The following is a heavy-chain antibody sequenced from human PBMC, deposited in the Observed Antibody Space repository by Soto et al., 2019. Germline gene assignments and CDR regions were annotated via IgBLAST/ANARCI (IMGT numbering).Heavy chain of an antibody. V-gene: IGHV1-8*01. CDR1: GYTFTSYG. D-gene: IGHD3-3*01. Sequence: GASVKVSCKASGYTFTSYGIKWVRQATGQGLEWMGWMNPNSGNTGYAQKFQGRVTMTRNTSISTAYMELSSLRSEDTAVYYCARVGIWRRFDPWGQGSLVTVSS. CDR3: ARVGIWRRFDP. CDR2: MNPNSGNT. J-gene: IGHJ5*02.